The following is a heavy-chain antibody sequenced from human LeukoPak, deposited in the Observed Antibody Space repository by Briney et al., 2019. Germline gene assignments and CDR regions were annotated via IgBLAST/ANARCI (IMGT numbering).Heavy chain of an antibody. V-gene: IGHV4-34*01. D-gene: IGHD3-10*01. CDR1: GGSFSGYY. Sequence: PSETLSLTCAVYGGSFSGYYWSWIRQPPGKGLEWIGEINHSGSTNYNPSLKSRVTLSVDTSKNQFSLKLSSVTAAGTAVYYSARRYGSGSYAGWFAPCGQGTLVTVSS. CDR3: ARRYGSGSYAGWFAP. J-gene: IGHJ5*02. CDR2: INHSGST.